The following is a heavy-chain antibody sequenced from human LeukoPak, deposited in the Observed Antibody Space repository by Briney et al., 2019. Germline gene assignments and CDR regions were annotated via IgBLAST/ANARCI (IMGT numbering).Heavy chain of an antibody. CDR3: ARGIQLWLGGDFDY. D-gene: IGHD5-18*01. CDR1: NFSFGYYG. Sequence: KPGGSLRLSCTGSNFSFGYYGMNWVRQTPGKGLEWLSYITATSGSVYYADSVKGRFTISRDNSKNSLYLQMNSLRAEDTAVYYCARGIQLWLGGDFDYWGQGTLVTVSS. V-gene: IGHV3-48*04. CDR2: ITATSGSV. J-gene: IGHJ4*02.